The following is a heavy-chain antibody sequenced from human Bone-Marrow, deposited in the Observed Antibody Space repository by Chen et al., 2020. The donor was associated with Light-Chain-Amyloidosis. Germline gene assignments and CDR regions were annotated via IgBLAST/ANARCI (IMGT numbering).Heavy chain of an antibody. V-gene: IGHV5-51*01. J-gene: IGHJ4*02. CDR3: ARRRDGYNFDY. CDR1: GYTFPNYW. D-gene: IGHD5-12*01. CDR2: IYPDDSDA. Sequence: EVQLEQSGPEVKKPGESLKISCKGSGYTFPNYWIGWVRQMPGKGLEWLGVIYPDDSDARYSPSLEGQVTISADKSITTAYLQWRGLKASDTAMHYCARRRDGYNFDYWGQGTLVTVSS.